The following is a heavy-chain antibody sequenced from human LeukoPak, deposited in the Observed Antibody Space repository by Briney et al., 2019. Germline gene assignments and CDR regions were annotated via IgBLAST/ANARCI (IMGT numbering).Heavy chain of an antibody. CDR3: ARLGVVPAALPDY. Sequence: GESLKISCKGSGYSFATYWIGWVRQMPGKGLEWMGIIYPGDSDTRYSPSFQGQVTISADKSISTAYLQWSSLKASDTAMYYCARLGVVPAALPDYWGQGTLVTVSS. CDR1: GYSFATYW. CDR2: IYPGDSDT. D-gene: IGHD2-2*01. J-gene: IGHJ4*02. V-gene: IGHV5-51*01.